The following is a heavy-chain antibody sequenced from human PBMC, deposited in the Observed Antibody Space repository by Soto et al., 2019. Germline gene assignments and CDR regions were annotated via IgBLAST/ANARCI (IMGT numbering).Heavy chain of an antibody. V-gene: IGHV3-74*01. CDR2: INNDGSYT. J-gene: IGHJ6*03. CDR1: GFTFSSYW. CDR3: ARAWEEVPYYYYYMDV. Sequence: GGSLRLSCAASGFTFSSYWIHWVRQAPGKGLVWVSHINNDGSYTSYADSVKGRFTISRDNAKNTLYLQMDSLRAEDTAVYYCARAWEEVPYYYYYMDVWGKGTTVTVSS. D-gene: IGHD1-26*01.